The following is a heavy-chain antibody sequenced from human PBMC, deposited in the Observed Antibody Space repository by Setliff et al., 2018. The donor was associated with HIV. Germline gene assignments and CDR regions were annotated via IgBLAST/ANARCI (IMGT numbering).Heavy chain of an antibody. J-gene: IGHJ4*02. CDR3: ARGGLQYTSGWYYFDS. V-gene: IGHV3-9*01. Sequence: GGSLRLSCAASGFTFSHFWMTWVRQTPGKGLEWVSSITWNSATIGYADSVRGRSTISRDNAKNSLFLQMDSLRGDDTAFYYCARGGLQYTSGWYYFDSWGQGTLVTVSS. CDR1: GFTFSHFW. D-gene: IGHD6-19*01. CDR2: ITWNSATI.